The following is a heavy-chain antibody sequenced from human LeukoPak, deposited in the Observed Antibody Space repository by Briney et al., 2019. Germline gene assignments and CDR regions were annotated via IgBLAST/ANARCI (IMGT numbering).Heavy chain of an antibody. CDR2: ISISGDDT. D-gene: IGHD4-17*01. V-gene: IGHV3-23*01. CDR3: ANEIRPNDY. J-gene: IGHJ4*02. Sequence: GGSLRLSCATSGFSFSSHAMTWVRQAPGKGLEWLSAISISGDDTYYADSVKGRFTISRDNSKNTLYPQMNSLSADDTAMYYCANEIRPNDYWGQGTLVTVSS. CDR1: GFSFSSHA.